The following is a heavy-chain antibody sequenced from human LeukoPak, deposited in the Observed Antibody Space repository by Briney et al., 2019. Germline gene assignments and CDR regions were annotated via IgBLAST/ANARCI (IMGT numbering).Heavy chain of an antibody. CDR3: ARVTAGSYYVHPLDY. D-gene: IGHD1-26*01. CDR1: GGTFSSYA. CDR2: IIPIFGTA. Sequence: SVKVSCKASGGTFSSYAISWVRQAPGQGLEWMGGIIPIFGTANYAQKLQGRVTMTTDTSTSTAYMELRSLRSDDTAVYYCARVTAGSYYVHPLDYWGQGTLVTVSS. J-gene: IGHJ4*02. V-gene: IGHV1-69*05.